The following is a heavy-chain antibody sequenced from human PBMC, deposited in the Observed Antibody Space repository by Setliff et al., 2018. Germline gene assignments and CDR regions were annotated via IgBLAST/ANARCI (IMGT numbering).Heavy chain of an antibody. CDR1: GFSFNTYG. J-gene: IGHJ4*02. CDR3: AKVKKPLIRGSGFDY. Sequence: PGGSLRLSCAASGFSFNTYGMHWVRQAPGKGLDWVAFVRFDGTYKYYADSVKGRFTISRDNSENTLFLQMTSLRAEDTGVYYCAKVKKPLIRGSGFDYWGQGTLVTVSS. CDR2: VRFDGTYK. V-gene: IGHV3-30*02. D-gene: IGHD2-8*01.